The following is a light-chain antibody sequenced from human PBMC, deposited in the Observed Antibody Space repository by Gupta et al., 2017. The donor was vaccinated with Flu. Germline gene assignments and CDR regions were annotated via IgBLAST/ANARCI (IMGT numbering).Light chain of an antibody. Sequence: EIVLTQSPATLSLSTGERATLSCRASKSVSSYLAWYQQKPGLSTGLLIYDASNRDTGPPARHSHSGSRTYFTLTMRSREQGDFAVEHCPRYSNTHPLTFGEGTPVEIK. CDR3: PRYSNTHPLT. CDR1: KSVSSY. V-gene: IGKV3-11*01. J-gene: IGKJ5*01. CDR2: DAS.